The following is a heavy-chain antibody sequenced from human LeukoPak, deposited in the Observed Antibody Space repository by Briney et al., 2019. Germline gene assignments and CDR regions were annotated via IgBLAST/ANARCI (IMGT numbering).Heavy chain of an antibody. CDR1: GYTFTGYY. CDR2: INPNSGGT. CDR3: ARSGSGGNTRGDDAFDI. D-gene: IGHD2-15*01. J-gene: IGHJ3*02. Sequence: ASVKVSCKASGYTFTGYYMHWVRQAPGQGLEWMGWINPNSGGTNYAQKFQGRVTMTRDTSISTAYMELSRLRSDDTAVYYCARSGSGGNTRGDDAFDIWGQGTMVTVSS. V-gene: IGHV1-2*02.